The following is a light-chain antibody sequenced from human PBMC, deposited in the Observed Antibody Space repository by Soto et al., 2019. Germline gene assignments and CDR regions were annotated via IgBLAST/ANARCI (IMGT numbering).Light chain of an antibody. CDR3: QQYGSSPLA. V-gene: IGKV3-20*01. CDR2: GAS. Sequence: EIVLTQSPGTLSLSPGERATLSCRASQSVSNNYLAWYQQKPGQAPRLLIYGASTRATGIPARFSGSGSGTEFTLTISSRQSEDFAVYYCQQYGSSPLAFGGGTKVDIK. J-gene: IGKJ4*01. CDR1: QSVSNNY.